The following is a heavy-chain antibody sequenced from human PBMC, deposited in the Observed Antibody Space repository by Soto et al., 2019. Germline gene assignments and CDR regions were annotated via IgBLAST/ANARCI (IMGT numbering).Heavy chain of an antibody. D-gene: IGHD3-22*01. J-gene: IGHJ4*02. CDR2: ISSGGVAK. CDR1: GLAFSTNS. CDR3: AGDIRYDASGYHYEGGDY. V-gene: IGHV3-48*02. Sequence: GGSLRLACAAYGLAFSTNSMNWVRQAPGKGREWVSYISSGGVAKYYAASVKGRFTISRDNAKNSLYLQMNRLRDEDTAVYYCAGDIRYDASGYHYEGGDYWGPGTLVTVSS.